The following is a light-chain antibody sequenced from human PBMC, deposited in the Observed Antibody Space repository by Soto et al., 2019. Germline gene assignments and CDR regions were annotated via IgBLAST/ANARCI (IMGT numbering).Light chain of an antibody. CDR3: SSYAGGDTYV. CDR1: SSDVGGYNY. CDR2: EVT. J-gene: IGLJ1*01. Sequence: QSALTQPPSASGSPGQSVTISCTGTSSDVGGYNYVSWYQYHPGKAPKLMIYEVTRRPSGVPDRFSGSKSGNTASLTVSGLQAEDEADYYCSSYAGGDTYVFGSGTKLTVL. V-gene: IGLV2-8*01.